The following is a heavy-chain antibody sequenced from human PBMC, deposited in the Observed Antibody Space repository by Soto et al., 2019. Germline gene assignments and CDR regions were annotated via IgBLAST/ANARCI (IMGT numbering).Heavy chain of an antibody. CDR1: GFSLSTSGVG. J-gene: IGHJ4*02. CDR3: ALSRIMITFGGVIVQYFDY. V-gene: IGHV2-5*01. Sequence: GPTLVNPTQTLTLTCTFSGFSLSTSGVGVGWIRQPPGKALEWLALIYWNDDKRYSPSLKSRLTITKDTSKNQVVLTMTNMDPVDTATYYCALSRIMITFGGVIVQYFDYWGQGTLVTVSS. CDR2: IYWNDDK. D-gene: IGHD3-16*02.